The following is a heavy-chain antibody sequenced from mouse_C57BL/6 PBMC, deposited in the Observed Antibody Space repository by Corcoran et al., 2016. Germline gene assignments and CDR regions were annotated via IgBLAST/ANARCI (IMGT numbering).Heavy chain of an antibody. D-gene: IGHD2-4*01. Sequence: QVQLQQPGADLVKPGASVKMSCKASGYTFTSYWITWVKQRPGQGLEWIGDIYPGSGSTNYNEKFKSKATLTVDTSSSTAYMQLSSLTSEDSAVYYCARGEYDYEWFAYWGRGTLVTVSA. CDR2: IYPGSGST. V-gene: IGHV1-55*01. J-gene: IGHJ3*01. CDR1: GYTFTSYW. CDR3: ARGEYDYEWFAY.